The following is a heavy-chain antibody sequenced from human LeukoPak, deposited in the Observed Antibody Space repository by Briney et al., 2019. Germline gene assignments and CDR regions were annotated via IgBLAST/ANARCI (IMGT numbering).Heavy chain of an antibody. CDR2: ISYDGNVK. J-gene: IGHJ6*03. V-gene: IGHV3-30*03. CDR1: GFTFSNHG. D-gene: IGHD4-23*01. Sequence: GGSLRLSCAASGFTFSNHGMHWVRQAPGKGLEWVSFISYDGNVKYYPDSVKGRFTISRDNSKNTLYLQMNSLRAEDTAVYYCARVATVVTPWYYMDVWGKGTTVTISS. CDR3: ARVATVVTPWYYMDV.